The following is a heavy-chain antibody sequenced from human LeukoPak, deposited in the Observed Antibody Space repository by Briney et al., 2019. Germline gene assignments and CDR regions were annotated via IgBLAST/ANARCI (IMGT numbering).Heavy chain of an antibody. D-gene: IGHD3-16*02. CDR3: ARGRGIRYTRRGTFDI. CDR1: GGSFSGYY. CDR2: INHSGST. V-gene: IGHV4-34*01. J-gene: IGHJ3*02. Sequence: SETLSLTCAVYGGSFSGYYWSWIRQPPGKGLEWIGEINHSGSTNYNPSLKSRVTISVDTSKNQFSLRLRSVTAADTTVYYCARGRGIRYTRRGTFDIWGQGTMVTVSS.